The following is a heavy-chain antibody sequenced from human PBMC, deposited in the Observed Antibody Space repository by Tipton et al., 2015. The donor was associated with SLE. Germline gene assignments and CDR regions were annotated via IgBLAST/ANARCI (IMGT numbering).Heavy chain of an antibody. J-gene: IGHJ4*02. CDR2: GSSAGSL. Sequence: TLSLTCSVSGVSISTSRYYWGWIRQSPGKGLEWIVSGSSAGSLFYNPSLKSRVTISVDTSKSQFSLNLSSVTAADTAMYYCARQRPERAFDFWGQGTLVTVSS. D-gene: IGHD1-14*01. CDR3: ARQRPERAFDF. CDR1: GVSISTSRYY. V-gene: IGHV4-39*01.